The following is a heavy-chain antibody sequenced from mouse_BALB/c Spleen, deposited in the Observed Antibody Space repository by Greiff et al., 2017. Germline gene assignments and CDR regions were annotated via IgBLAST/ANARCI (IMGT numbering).Heavy chain of an antibody. J-gene: IGHJ4*01. CDR2: IWGDGST. CDR1: GFSLTGYG. V-gene: IGHV2-6-7*01. CDR3: ARDRESTMITDAMDY. Sequence: VQRVESGPGLVAPSQSLSITCTVSGFSLTGYGVNWVRQPPGKGLEWLGMIWGDGSTDYNSALKSRLSISKDNSKSQVFLKMNSLQTDDTARYYCARDRESTMITDAMDYWGQGTSVTVSS. D-gene: IGHD2-4*01.